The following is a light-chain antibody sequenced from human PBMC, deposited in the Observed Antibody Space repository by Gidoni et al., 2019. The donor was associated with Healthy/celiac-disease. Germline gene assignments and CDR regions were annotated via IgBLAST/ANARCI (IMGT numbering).Light chain of an antibody. CDR1: QSVLSSSNNKNY. CDR3: QQYYSTSWT. Sequence: DIGMTQSPDSLAVSLGERATINCKSSQSVLSSSNNKNYLAWYQQKPGQPPKLLIYGASTRESGVPDRFSGSGSGTDFTLTISSLQAEDVAVYYCQQYYSTSWTFGQGTKVEIK. CDR2: GAS. V-gene: IGKV4-1*01. J-gene: IGKJ1*01.